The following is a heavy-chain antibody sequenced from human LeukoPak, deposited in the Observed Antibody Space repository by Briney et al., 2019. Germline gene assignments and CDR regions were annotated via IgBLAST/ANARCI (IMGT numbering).Heavy chain of an antibody. CDR2: INHSGST. J-gene: IGHJ4*02. V-gene: IGHV4-34*01. CDR3: ARGSTFYYDSSGLANPFDY. D-gene: IGHD3-22*01. CDR1: GFTFSSYG. Sequence: LRLSCVASGFTFSSYGMHWVRQPPGKGLEWIGEINHSGSTNYNPSLKSRVTISVDTSKNQFSLKLSSVTAADTAVYYCARGSTFYYDSSGLANPFDYWGQGTLVTVSS.